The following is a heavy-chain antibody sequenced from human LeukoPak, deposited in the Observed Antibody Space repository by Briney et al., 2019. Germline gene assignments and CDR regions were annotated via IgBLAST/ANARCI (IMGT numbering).Heavy chain of an antibody. CDR1: GFTFSSYA. CDR2: ISYDGSNK. CDR3: ARTAGDVWGSYRRREFDY. J-gene: IGHJ4*02. Sequence: PGGSLRLSCAASGFTFSSYAMHWVRQAPGKGLEWVAVISYDGSNKYYADSVKGRFTISRDNSKNTLYLQMNSLRAEDTAVYYCARTAGDVWGSYRRREFDYWGQGTLVTVSS. D-gene: IGHD3-16*02. V-gene: IGHV3-30-3*01.